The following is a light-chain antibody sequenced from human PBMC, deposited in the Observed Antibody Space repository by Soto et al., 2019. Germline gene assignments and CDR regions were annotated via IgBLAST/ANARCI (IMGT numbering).Light chain of an antibody. CDR2: LAS. J-gene: IGKJ3*01. CDR1: QAVNTR. CDR3: QQYGSSPRT. Sequence: EIVLTQSPATLSSFPGDRVTLSCRASQAVNTRLAWYQHRPGQAPRLLIYLASNRAAGVPARFSGSGSGTDFTLTISDVEPEDFAVYYCQQYGSSPRTFGPGTKVDIK. V-gene: IGKV3D-11*03.